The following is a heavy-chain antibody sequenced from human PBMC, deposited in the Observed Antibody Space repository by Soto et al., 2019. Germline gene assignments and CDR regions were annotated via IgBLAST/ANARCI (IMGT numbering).Heavy chain of an antibody. CDR3: ARKRPYYGSGSAFDY. D-gene: IGHD3-10*01. CDR1: GFTFSSYA. CDR2: ISYDGSNK. Sequence: QVQLVEYGGGVVQPGRSLRLSCAASGFTFSSYAMHWVRQAPGNGLEWVAVISYDGSNKYYADYVKGRFTISRDNYKNTLYLEMNSLRAEDKAVYKCARKRPYYGSGSAFDYWGQVTLVTVSS. V-gene: IGHV3-30-3*01. J-gene: IGHJ4*02.